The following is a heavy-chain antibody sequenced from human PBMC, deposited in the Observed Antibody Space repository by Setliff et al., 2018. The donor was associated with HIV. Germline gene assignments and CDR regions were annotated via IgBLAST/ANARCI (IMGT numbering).Heavy chain of an antibody. Sequence: LSLTCTVSGDSINTHYWSWIRQPPGKGLEWIGCISHSGNTNFNPSLNSRVTISLDMSKNQFSLRLTSLTAADTAIYYCARSTVGAGASFPWGRGILVTVSS. J-gene: IGHJ5*02. CDR2: ISHSGNT. D-gene: IGHD1-26*01. CDR1: GDSINTHY. V-gene: IGHV4-59*11. CDR3: ARSTVGAGASFP.